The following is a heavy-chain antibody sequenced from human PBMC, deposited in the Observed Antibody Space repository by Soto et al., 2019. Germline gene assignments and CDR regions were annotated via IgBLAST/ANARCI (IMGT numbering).Heavy chain of an antibody. Sequence: PSETLSLTCTASGGSISSGGYYWSWMRQHPGKGLEWIGYIYYSGSTYYNPSLKSRVTISVDTSNNQFSLKLSSVTAADMAVYYCGRLVYDSSGYRPGWGQGTLVTVSS. CDR2: IYYSGST. V-gene: IGHV4-31*03. J-gene: IGHJ4*02. CDR3: GRLVYDSSGYRPG. D-gene: IGHD3-22*01. CDR1: GGSISSGGYY.